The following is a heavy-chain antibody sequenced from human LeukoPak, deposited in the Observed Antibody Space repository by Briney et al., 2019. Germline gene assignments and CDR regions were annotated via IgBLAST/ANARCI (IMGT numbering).Heavy chain of an antibody. D-gene: IGHD3-22*01. J-gene: IGHJ4*02. CDR1: GFTFSSYA. CDR3: AKYYYDITHYFDY. Sequence: GGSLRLSCAASGFTFSSYATTWVRQAPGRGLEWVSSISAGGDNTYYADSVKGRFTISRDNSENTLSLQMNSLRAEDTAVYYCAKYYYDITHYFDYWGQGTLVTVSS. CDR2: ISAGGDNT. V-gene: IGHV3-23*01.